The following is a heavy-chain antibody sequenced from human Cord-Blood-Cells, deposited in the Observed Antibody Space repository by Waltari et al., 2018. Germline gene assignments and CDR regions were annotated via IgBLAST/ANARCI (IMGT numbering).Heavy chain of an antibody. J-gene: IGHJ4*02. Sequence: EVQLVQSGAEVQKPGESLKISCKGSGYSFTSYWIGWVRQLPGKGLEWMGIIYPGDSDTRYSPSFQGQVTISADKSISTAYLQWSSLKASDTAMYYCARRRYCSSTSCYTVDYWGQGTLVTVSS. CDR1: GYSFTSYW. CDR2: IYPGDSDT. V-gene: IGHV5-51*01. CDR3: ARRRYCSSTSCYTVDY. D-gene: IGHD2-2*02.